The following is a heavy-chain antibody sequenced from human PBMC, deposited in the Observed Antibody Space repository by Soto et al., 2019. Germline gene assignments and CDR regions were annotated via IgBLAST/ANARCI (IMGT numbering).Heavy chain of an antibody. Sequence: EVQLLESGGGLVQPGGSLRLSCAASGFTFSSYAMSWVRQAPGKGLEWVSAISGSGGSTYYADSVKGRFTISRDNSKNTLYLQMNSLRAEDTAVYYCAKDQGYYGSGSQNYFDYWVQGTLVTVSS. CDR2: ISGSGGST. CDR3: AKDQGYYGSGSQNYFDY. D-gene: IGHD3-10*01. V-gene: IGHV3-23*01. J-gene: IGHJ4*02. CDR1: GFTFSSYA.